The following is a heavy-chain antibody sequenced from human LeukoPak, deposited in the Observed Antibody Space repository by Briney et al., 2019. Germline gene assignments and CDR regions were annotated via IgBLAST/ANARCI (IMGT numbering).Heavy chain of an antibody. CDR2: IKKDGSET. D-gene: IGHD3-3*01. J-gene: IGHJ4*02. V-gene: IGHV3-7*04. CDR1: GFTFNDYW. Sequence: GGSLRLSCAASGFTFNDYWMSWVRQAPGKGLEWVADIKKDGSETHYVDSVRGRFTTSRDNAKNSLYLQMNSPRAEDTAVYYCARAIGIWSGYSYWGQGTLVTVSS. CDR3: ARAIGIWSGYSY.